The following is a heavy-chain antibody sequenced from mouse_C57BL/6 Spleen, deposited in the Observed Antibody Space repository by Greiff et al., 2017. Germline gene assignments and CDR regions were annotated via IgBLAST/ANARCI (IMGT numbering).Heavy chain of an antibody. V-gene: IGHV7-3*01. D-gene: IGHD2-3*01. Sequence: EVQLVESGGGLVQPGGSLSLSCAASGFTFTDYYMSWVRQPPGKALEWLGFIRNKANGYTTEYSASVKGRFTISRDNSQSILYLHMNALRSEDLATYYCSSYAYSIPFDYWGQGTTLTVSS. CDR1: GFTFTDYY. CDR3: SSYAYSIPFDY. CDR2: IRNKANGYTT. J-gene: IGHJ2*01.